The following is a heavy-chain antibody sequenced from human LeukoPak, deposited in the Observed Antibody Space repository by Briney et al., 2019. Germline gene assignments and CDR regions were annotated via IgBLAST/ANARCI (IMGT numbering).Heavy chain of an antibody. D-gene: IGHD5-12*01. CDR3: ARGAPNASIGAGRFDY. CDR1: GYSLTNYY. Sequence: VASVKVSCKAFGYSLTNYYVHWVRQAPGQGLEWMGEVNPSGGSTSYAQKFQGRITVTRDTYTNTVYMDLSSLRSEDTATYYCARGAPNASIGAGRFDYWGQGSLLTVAS. V-gene: IGHV1-46*01. CDR2: VNPSGGST. J-gene: IGHJ4*02.